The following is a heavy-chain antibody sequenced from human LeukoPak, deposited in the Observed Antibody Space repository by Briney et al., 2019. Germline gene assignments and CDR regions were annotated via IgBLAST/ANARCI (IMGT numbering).Heavy chain of an antibody. D-gene: IGHD2-21*01. CDR3: AKKEGDTYFSWYMDV. J-gene: IGHJ6*03. Sequence: GGSLRLSCAASGFTFYDFYMNWLRQAPGKGLEWVSGIGSGRTTFYADSVKGRFTISRDNSKNTLYLQMNSLRAEDTAIYYCAKKEGDTYFSWYMDVWGKGTTVTVSS. CDR2: IGSGRTT. CDR1: GFTFYDFY. V-gene: IGHV3-23*01.